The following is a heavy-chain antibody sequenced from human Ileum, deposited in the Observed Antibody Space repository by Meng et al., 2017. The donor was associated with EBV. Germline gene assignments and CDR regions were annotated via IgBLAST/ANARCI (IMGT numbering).Heavy chain of an antibody. V-gene: IGHV2-5*02. Sequence: ILLMGCCPTLVTPTHPLTLTFSFSGFQLSTNGLGVGWIRQPPGKALEWLALIYYDDYQRYISSLKTRLTITRVTSKSQVVLAMTNMDPVDTATYYCAHKPSGEDFFDYWGQGTLVTVSS. CDR1: GFQLSTNGLG. D-gene: IGHD3-16*01. CDR3: AHKPSGEDFFDY. J-gene: IGHJ4*02. CDR2: IYYDDYQ.